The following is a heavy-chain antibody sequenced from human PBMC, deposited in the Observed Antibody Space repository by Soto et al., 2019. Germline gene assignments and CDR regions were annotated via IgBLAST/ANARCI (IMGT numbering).Heavy chain of an antibody. CDR1: GFTFSDYY. CDR3: ARAIWDGSGSCTFDY. Sequence: PGGSLRLSCAASGFTFSDYYMSWIRQAPGKGLEWVSYISSSSSYTNYADSVKGRFTISRDNAKDSLYLQMNSLRAEDTAVYYCARAIWDGSGSCTFDYWGQGTLVTVSS. V-gene: IGHV3-11*05. CDR2: ISSSSSYT. J-gene: IGHJ4*02. D-gene: IGHD3-10*01.